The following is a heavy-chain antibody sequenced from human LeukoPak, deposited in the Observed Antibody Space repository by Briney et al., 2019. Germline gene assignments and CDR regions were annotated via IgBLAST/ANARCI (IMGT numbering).Heavy chain of an antibody. CDR2: IIPIFGTA. V-gene: IGHV1-69*13. Sequence: ASVKVSCKASGYTFTSYGISWVRQAPGQGLEWMGGIIPIFGTANYAQKFQGRVTITADESTSTVYMELSSLRSEDTAVYYCARGPGAMTTVVTPMGYWGQGTLVTVSS. J-gene: IGHJ4*02. D-gene: IGHD4-23*01. CDR1: GYTFTSYG. CDR3: ARGPGAMTTVVTPMGY.